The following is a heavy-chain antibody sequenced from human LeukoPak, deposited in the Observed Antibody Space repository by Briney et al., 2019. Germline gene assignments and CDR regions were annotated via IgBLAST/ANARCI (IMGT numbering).Heavy chain of an antibody. CDR2: IWYDGSNK. J-gene: IGHJ4*02. CDR1: GFTFSSYG. V-gene: IGHV3-33*01. D-gene: IGHD3-16*01. CDR3: ERSKPSVWGSIDY. Sequence: GRSLRLSCAASGFTFSSYGMHRVRQAPGKGLEWVAVIWYDGSNKYYADSVKGRFTISRDNSKNTLYLQMNSLRAEDTAVYYCERSKPSVWGSIDYWGQGTLVTVSS.